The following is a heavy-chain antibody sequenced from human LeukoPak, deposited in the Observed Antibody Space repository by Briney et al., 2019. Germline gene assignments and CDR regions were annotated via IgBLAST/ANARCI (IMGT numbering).Heavy chain of an antibody. V-gene: IGHV3-53*01. D-gene: IGHD3-22*01. Sequence: GGSLRLSCAASGFTVSSNYMSWVRQAPGKGLEWVSVIYSGGSTYYADSVKGRFTISRDNAKNSLYLQMNSLRAEDTAVYYCAREEDDSSGYYSSYWGQGTLVTVSS. CDR3: AREEDDSSGYYSSY. CDR1: GFTVSSNY. J-gene: IGHJ4*02. CDR2: IYSGGST.